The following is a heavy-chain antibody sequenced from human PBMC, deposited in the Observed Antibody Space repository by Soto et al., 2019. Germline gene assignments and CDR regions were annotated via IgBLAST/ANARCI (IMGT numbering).Heavy chain of an antibody. CDR1: GFTFDDYT. CDR2: ISWDGGST. CDR3: AKEGGQWELYYFDY. V-gene: IGHV3-43*01. J-gene: IGHJ4*02. D-gene: IGHD1-26*01. Sequence: GGSLRLSCAASGFTFDDYTMHWVRQAPGKGLEWVSLISWDGGSTYYADSVKGRFTISRDNSKNSLYLQMNSLRTEDTAFYYWAKEGGQWELYYFDYWGQGTLVTVSS.